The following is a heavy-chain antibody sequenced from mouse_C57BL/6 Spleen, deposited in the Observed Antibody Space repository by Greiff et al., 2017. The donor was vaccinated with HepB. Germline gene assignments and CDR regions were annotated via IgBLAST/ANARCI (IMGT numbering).Heavy chain of an antibody. D-gene: IGHD1-1*01. CDR1: GYTFTSYW. CDR3: TVVWTYWYFDV. V-gene: IGHV1-7*01. CDR2: INPSSGYT. J-gene: IGHJ1*03. Sequence: QVQLQQSGAELAKPGASVKLSCKASGYTFTSYWMHWVKQRPGQGLEWIGYINPSSGYTKYNQKFKDKATLTADKSSSTAYMQLSSLTYEDSAVYYCTVVWTYWYFDVWGTGTTVTVSS.